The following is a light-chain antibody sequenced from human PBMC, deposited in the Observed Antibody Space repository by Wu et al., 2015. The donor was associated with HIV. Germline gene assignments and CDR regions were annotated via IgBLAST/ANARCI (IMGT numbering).Light chain of an antibody. Sequence: EIVMTQSPATLSVSPGERATLSCRASHSVSSNLAWYQQKPGQAPRLLMYGASTRATGIPARFSGSGSGTEFTLTISSMQSEDLAVYYCQQYNNWPRTFGQGPGGNRT. CDR3: QQYNNWPRT. V-gene: IGKV3-15*01. CDR2: GAS. CDR1: HSVSSN. J-gene: IGKJ1*01.